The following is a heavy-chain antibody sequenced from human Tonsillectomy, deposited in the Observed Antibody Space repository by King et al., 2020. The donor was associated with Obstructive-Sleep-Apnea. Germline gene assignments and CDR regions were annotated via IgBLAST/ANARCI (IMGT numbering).Heavy chain of an antibody. CDR2: IYYIGST. Sequence: QLQESGPGLVKPSETLSLTCTVSGGSISSSSYYWGWIRQPPGKGLEWIGSIYYIGSTYYNPSLKSRVTISVDTSKNQFSLNLSSLTAADTAVYYCAREGDIVVVPAANMDVWGQGTTVTVSS. J-gene: IGHJ6*02. CDR1: GGSISSSSYY. V-gene: IGHV4-39*07. CDR3: AREGDIVVVPAANMDV. D-gene: IGHD2-2*01.